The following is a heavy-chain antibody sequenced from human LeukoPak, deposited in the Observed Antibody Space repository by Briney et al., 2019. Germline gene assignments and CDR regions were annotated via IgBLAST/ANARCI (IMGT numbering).Heavy chain of an antibody. D-gene: IGHD2-2*01. Sequence: GGSLRLSCAASGFIFSDYHMNWIRQAPGKGLEWISYISPGGQTTYFADSVKGRFTISRDNSKNTLYLQMNSLRAEDTAVYYCAKNNCSSTSCCSDYWGQGTLVTVSS. CDR3: AKNNCSSTSCCSDY. CDR2: ISPGGQTT. CDR1: GFIFSDYH. V-gene: IGHV3-11*01. J-gene: IGHJ4*02.